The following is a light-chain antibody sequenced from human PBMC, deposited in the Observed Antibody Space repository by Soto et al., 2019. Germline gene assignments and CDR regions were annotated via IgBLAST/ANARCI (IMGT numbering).Light chain of an antibody. CDR2: DAS. CDR1: QTVRNNY. J-gene: IGKJ4*01. CDR3: QQFSSYPLT. Sequence: EFVLTQSPGTLSLSPGXRATLSCRASQTVRNNYLAWYQQKPGQAPRLLIYDASSRATGIPDRFSGGGSGTDFSLTTSRLEPEDFAVYYCQQFSSYPLTFGGGTKVAIK. V-gene: IGKV3-20*01.